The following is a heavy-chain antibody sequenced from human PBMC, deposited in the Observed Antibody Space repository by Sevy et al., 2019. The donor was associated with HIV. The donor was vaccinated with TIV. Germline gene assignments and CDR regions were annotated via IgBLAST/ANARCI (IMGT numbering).Heavy chain of an antibody. V-gene: IGHV3-11*01. CDR1: GFTISDYY. CDR2: ISGSGDTI. CDR3: ARDHVKDGDLGDYYYYAMDV. D-gene: IGHD4-17*01. Sequence: GGSLRLSCAASGFTISDYYMSWIRQAPGKELEWLSYISGSGDTIYYADSVKGRFTISRDNAKNSLYLQMNSLRAEDTAVYYCARDHVKDGDLGDYYYYAMDVWGQGTSVTVSS. J-gene: IGHJ6*02.